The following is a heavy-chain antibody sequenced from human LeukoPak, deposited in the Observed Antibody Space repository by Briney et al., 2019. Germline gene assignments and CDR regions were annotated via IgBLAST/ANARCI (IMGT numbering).Heavy chain of an antibody. Sequence: PGGSLRLSCAASGFTFSSYWVSWVRQAPGKGLEWVANIKQDGSEKYYVDSVKGRFTISRDNAKNSLYLQMNSLRAEDTAVYYCAREIIVGATHHFDYWGQGTLVTVSS. CDR2: IKQDGSEK. CDR1: GFTFSSYW. CDR3: AREIIVGATHHFDY. V-gene: IGHV3-7*01. D-gene: IGHD1-26*01. J-gene: IGHJ4*02.